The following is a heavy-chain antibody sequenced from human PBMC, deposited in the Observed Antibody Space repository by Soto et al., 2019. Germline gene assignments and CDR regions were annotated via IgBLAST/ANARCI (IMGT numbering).Heavy chain of an antibody. CDR3: ARGSGGSYFDY. CDR1: GFTFSSYG. Sequence: GGSLRLSCAASGFTFSSYGMHWVRQAPGKGLEWVAVIWYDGSNKYYADSVKGRFTISRDNSKNTLYLQMNSLRAEDTAVYYCARGSGGSYFDYWGQGTLVTVSS. V-gene: IGHV3-33*01. D-gene: IGHD1-26*01. CDR2: IWYDGSNK. J-gene: IGHJ4*02.